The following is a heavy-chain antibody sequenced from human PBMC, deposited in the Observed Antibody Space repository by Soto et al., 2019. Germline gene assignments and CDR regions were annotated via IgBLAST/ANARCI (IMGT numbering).Heavy chain of an antibody. Sequence: EVQLVESGGGLVQPGGSLKLSCAASGFTFSGSAMHWVRQASGKGLEWVGRIRSKANSYATAYAASVKGRFTISRDDSKNTAYLQMNSLKTEDTAVYYCTRLPTTTVANGDYWGQGTLVTVSS. V-gene: IGHV3-73*01. J-gene: IGHJ4*02. CDR3: TRLPTTTVANGDY. CDR2: IRSKANSYAT. D-gene: IGHD4-17*01. CDR1: GFTFSGSA.